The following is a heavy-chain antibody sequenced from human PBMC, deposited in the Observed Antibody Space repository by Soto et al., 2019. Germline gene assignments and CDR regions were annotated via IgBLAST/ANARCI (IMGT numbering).Heavy chain of an antibody. J-gene: IGHJ4*02. Sequence: EVQLLESGGGSVQPGGSLRLSCAASGFTFSSYAMHWVRRPPGKGLEWVSSISGSGGTAYYADSVKGRFSISRDSLVNTLYLQMNSLSAEDTAVLYCAKGRGQNCNFDYGVQGTLVTVSP. D-gene: IGHD3-10*01. CDR2: ISGSGGTA. CDR3: AKGRGQNCNFDY. V-gene: IGHV3-23*01. CDR1: GFTFSSYA.